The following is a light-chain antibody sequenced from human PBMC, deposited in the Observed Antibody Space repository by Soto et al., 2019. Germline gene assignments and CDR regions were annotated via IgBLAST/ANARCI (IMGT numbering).Light chain of an antibody. CDR2: GAS. CDR1: QSVSSNF. Sequence: EIVLTQSPGTLSLSPGERATLSCRASQSVSSNFLAWYQQKPGQAPRLLIYGASSRATGIPDRFSGSGSGTDFTLTISRLEPEDFAVYYCQQYDNSPWTFGQGTKVELK. V-gene: IGKV3-20*01. J-gene: IGKJ1*01. CDR3: QQYDNSPWT.